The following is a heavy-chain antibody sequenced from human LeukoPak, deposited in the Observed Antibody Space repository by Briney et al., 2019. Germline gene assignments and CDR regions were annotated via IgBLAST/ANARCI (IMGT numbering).Heavy chain of an antibody. D-gene: IGHD3-22*01. J-gene: IGHJ4*02. Sequence: GGSLRLSCAGSGFIFSSYWMHWVRQAPGKGLAWVSRTNSDGSDTSYADSVKGRFTISRDNAKSTVYLQMNSLRADDAAIYYCVRSTNYYDTTGLGYRGQGTLVTVSS. CDR3: VRSTNYYDTTGLGY. CDR2: TNSDGSDT. V-gene: IGHV3-74*01. CDR1: GFIFSSYW.